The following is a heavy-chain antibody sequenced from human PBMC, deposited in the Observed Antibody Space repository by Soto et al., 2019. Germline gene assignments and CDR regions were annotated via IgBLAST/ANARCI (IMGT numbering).Heavy chain of an antibody. CDR3: GRITDQYRSSLYQHGLDV. V-gene: IGHV1-18*01. D-gene: IGHD6-13*01. Sequence: SVKVSCKASGYTFITYGLCWARQAAGQGPEWMGWSSGCNGNANYAQKFHGRVTMSADTCTTTAYMELRRLRSDDTAVYYCGRITDQYRSSLYQHGLDVWG. CDR1: GYTFITYG. CDR2: SSGCNGNA. J-gene: IGHJ6*02.